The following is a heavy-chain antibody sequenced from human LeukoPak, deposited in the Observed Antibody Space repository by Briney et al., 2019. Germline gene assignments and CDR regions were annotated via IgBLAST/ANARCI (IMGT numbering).Heavy chain of an antibody. CDR1: GGSISSSSYY. D-gene: IGHD3-22*01. V-gene: IGHV4-39*07. Sequence: PSETLSLTCTVSGGSISSSSYYWGWIRQPPGKGLEWIGSIYYSGSTYYNPSLKSRVTISVDTSKNQFSLKLSSVTAADTAVYYCARDLYYYDSSGPSGLDYWGQGTLVTVSS. CDR3: ARDLYYYDSSGPSGLDY. CDR2: IYYSGST. J-gene: IGHJ4*02.